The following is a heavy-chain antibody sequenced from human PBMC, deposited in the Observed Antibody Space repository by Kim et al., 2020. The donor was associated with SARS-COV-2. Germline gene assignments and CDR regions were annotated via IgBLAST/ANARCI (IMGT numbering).Heavy chain of an antibody. V-gene: IGHV5-10-1*01. CDR3: ARKYYYDSADY. J-gene: IGHJ4*02. D-gene: IGHD3-22*01. Sequence: TNYSPSFQGHVTISADKSISTAYLQWSSLKAADTAMYYCARKYYYDSADYWGQGTLVTVSS. CDR2: T.